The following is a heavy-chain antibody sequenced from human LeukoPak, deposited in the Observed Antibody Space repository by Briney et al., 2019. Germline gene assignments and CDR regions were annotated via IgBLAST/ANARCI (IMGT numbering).Heavy chain of an antibody. Sequence: SETLSLTCAVYGGSFSGYYWSWIRQPPGKGLEWIGEINHSRSTNYNPSLKSRVTISVDTSKNQFSLKLSSVTAADTAVYYCARAYAGGRRRYFDLWGRGTLATVSS. V-gene: IGHV4-34*01. D-gene: IGHD6-25*01. CDR3: ARAYAGGRRRYFDL. J-gene: IGHJ2*01. CDR2: INHSRST. CDR1: GGSFSGYY.